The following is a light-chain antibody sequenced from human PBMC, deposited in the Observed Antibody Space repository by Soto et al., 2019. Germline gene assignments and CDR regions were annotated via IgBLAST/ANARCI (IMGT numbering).Light chain of an antibody. CDR3: SSFTDSSPVL. Sequence: QSALTQPASVSGSPGQSITISCTGTSSDVGAYNYVSWWQHHPGKAPKLIIYEVVYRPSGISDRFSGSKSGNTASLAISGLQAEDEGDYYCSSFTDSSPVLFGGGTKLTVL. CDR2: EVV. J-gene: IGLJ2*01. V-gene: IGLV2-14*01. CDR1: SSDVGAYNY.